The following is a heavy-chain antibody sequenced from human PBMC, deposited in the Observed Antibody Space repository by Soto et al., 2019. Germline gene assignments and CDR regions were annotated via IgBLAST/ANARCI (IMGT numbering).Heavy chain of an antibody. CDR2: ISSSGNP. V-gene: IGHV4-4*08. J-gene: IGHJ4*02. Sequence: SETLSLTCAVSGASISGHFWSWVRQPPGKGLECIGYISSSGNPIYNPSLKSPVTISVDTSKNQFSLNLRSLTAADTAVYFCAKASIGDPPAAAGVIDHWGQGVLVTVSS. D-gene: IGHD6-13*01. CDR1: GASISGHF. CDR3: AKASIGDPPAAAGVIDH.